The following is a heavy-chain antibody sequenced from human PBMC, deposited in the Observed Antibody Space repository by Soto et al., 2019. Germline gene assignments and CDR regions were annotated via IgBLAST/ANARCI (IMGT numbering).Heavy chain of an antibody. CDR3: ARGSIIAAAGTGKYYFDY. D-gene: IGHD6-13*01. V-gene: IGHV4-59*12. CDR2: MYNTGST. Sequence: SETLSLTCTVSGGSISGYYWSWIRQPPGKGLEWIGYMYNTGSTVYNPSFKSRVTISVDTSKNQFSLKLSSVTAADTAVYYCARGSIIAAAGTGKYYFDYWGQGTLVTVSS. CDR1: GGSISGYY. J-gene: IGHJ4*02.